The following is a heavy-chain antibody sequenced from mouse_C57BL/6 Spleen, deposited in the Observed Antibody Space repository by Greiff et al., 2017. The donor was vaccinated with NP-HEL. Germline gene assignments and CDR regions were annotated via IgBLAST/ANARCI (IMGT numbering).Heavy chain of an antibody. D-gene: IGHD1-1*01. J-gene: IGHJ1*03. CDR1: GYTFTSYW. CDR3: ARLLAYYGSSYVRYFDV. V-gene: IGHV1-55*01. Sequence: QVQLQQSGAELVKPGASVKMSCKASGYTFTSYWITWVKQRPGQGLEWIGDIYPGSGSTNYNEKFKSKATLTVDTSSSTAYMQLSSLTSEDSAVYYCARLLAYYGSSYVRYFDVWGTGTTVTVSS. CDR2: IYPGSGST.